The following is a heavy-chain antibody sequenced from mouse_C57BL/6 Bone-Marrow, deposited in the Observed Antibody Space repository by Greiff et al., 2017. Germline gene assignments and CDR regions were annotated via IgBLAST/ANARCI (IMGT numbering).Heavy chain of an antibody. V-gene: IGHV1-85*01. CDR3: ARGGEYDYERY. Sequence: QVQLQQSGPELVKPGASVKLSCKASGYTFTSYDINWVKQRPGQGLEWIGWIYPRDGSTKYNEKFKGKATLTVDTSSSTAYMELHSLTSEDSAVYFCARGGEYDYERYWGQGTLVTVSA. J-gene: IGHJ3*01. D-gene: IGHD2-4*01. CDR1: GYTFTSYD. CDR2: IYPRDGST.